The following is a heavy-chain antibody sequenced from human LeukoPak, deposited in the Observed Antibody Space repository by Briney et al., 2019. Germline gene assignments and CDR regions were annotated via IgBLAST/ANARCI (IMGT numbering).Heavy chain of an antibody. J-gene: IGHJ3*02. D-gene: IGHD2-2*02. Sequence: SETLSLTCTVSGGSINNYWSWIRQSAEKGLEWIGRFYASGCTNYSPSLKSRLSMSVDMSKNQFSLNLTSVTAADTAVYYCAGEEAGCSSASCYRAFDMWGQGTMVTVSS. CDR1: GGSINNY. V-gene: IGHV4-4*07. CDR3: AGEEAGCSSASCYRAFDM. CDR2: FYASGCT.